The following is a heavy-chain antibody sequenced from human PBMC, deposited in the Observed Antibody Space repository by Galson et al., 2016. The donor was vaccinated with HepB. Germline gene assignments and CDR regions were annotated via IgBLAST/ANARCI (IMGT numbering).Heavy chain of an antibody. CDR2: ISSGGSTM. Sequence: SLRLSCAASGFSFSDYYMSWVRQAPGKGLEWVSYISSGGSTMHYADSVKGRFTISRDNAKNSVYLHLKSLRAGDTATYYCARDSGGYNDLSYYYYYGMDVWGKGTTVTVSS. V-gene: IGHV3-11*01. CDR3: ARDSGGYNDLSYYYYYGMDV. CDR1: GFSFSDYY. D-gene: IGHD3-3*01. J-gene: IGHJ6*04.